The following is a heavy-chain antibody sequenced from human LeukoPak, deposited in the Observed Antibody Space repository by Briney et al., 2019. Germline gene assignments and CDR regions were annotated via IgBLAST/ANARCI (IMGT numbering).Heavy chain of an antibody. Sequence: GGSLRLSCAASGFAFSSYGMHWVRQAPGKGLEWLGIIYYDGSNKYYADTVKGRFTISRDNSKNTLYLQMNSLRAEDTAVYYCAKDQELAVAGTGGFFDYWGQGTLVTVSS. V-gene: IGHV3-30*02. J-gene: IGHJ4*02. CDR3: AKDQELAVAGTGGFFDY. D-gene: IGHD6-19*01. CDR1: GFAFSSYG. CDR2: IYYDGSNK.